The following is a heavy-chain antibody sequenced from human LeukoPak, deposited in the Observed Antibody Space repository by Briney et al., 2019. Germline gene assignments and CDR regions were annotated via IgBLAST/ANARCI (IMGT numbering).Heavy chain of an antibody. CDR2: ISYDGNNE. CDR3: ARDWDTMVRGVITTFDY. V-gene: IGHV3-30*03. D-gene: IGHD3-10*01. J-gene: IGHJ4*02. CDR1: GFTFSNYG. Sequence: GRSLRLSCAASGFTFSNYGMHWVRQAPGKGLEWVAVISYDGNNEYYADSVKGRFTISRDNAKNSLYLQMNSLRDEDTAVYYCARDWDTMVRGVITTFDYWGQGTLVTVSS.